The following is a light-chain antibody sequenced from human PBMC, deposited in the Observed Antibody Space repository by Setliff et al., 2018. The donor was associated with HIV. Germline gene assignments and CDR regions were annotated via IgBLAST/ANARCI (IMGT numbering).Light chain of an antibody. CDR2: EVS. Sequence: QSALTQPASVSGSPGQSSTISCTGTRSDIGTYDLVSWYRQYPGKAPKLIIYEVSRRPAGVSDRLSGSKSGNTASLTISGLRAEDEATYYCCSYTSSTTYVFGTGTKVTVL. CDR1: RSDIGTYDL. J-gene: IGLJ1*01. V-gene: IGLV2-23*02. CDR3: CSYTSSTTYV.